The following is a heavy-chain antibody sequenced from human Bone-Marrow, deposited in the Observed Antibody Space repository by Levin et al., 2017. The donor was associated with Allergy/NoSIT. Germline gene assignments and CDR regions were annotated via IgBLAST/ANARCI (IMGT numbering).Heavy chain of an antibody. J-gene: IGHJ4*02. D-gene: IGHD2-15*01. V-gene: IGHV3-23*01. CDR2: VSGSGGST. Sequence: PGGSLRLSCAASGFTFSRYGMSWVRQAPGKGLEWVSAVSGSGGSTYYADSVKGRFTISRDNSKNMVYLQMNSLRADDTAVYYCAKSGSRITIVGRAGWYYFDYWGQGTLVTVSS. CDR3: AKSGSRITIVGRAGWYYFDY. CDR1: GFTFSRYG.